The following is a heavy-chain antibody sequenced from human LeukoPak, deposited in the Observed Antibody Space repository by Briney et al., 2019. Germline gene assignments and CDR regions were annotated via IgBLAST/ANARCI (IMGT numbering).Heavy chain of an antibody. V-gene: IGHV3-48*01. CDR1: GFTFSSYS. D-gene: IGHD2-15*01. J-gene: IGHJ4*02. Sequence: GSLRLSCAASGFTFSSYSMNWVRQAPGKGLEWVSYISSSSSTIYYADSVKGRFTISRDNAKNSLYLQMNSLKAEDPAVYYCARGRGIGGHYWGQGTLVTVSS. CDR2: ISSSSSTI. CDR3: ARGRGIGGHY.